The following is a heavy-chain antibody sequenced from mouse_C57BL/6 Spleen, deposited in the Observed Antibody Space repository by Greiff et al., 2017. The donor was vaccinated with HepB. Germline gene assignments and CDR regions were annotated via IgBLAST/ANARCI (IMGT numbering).Heavy chain of an antibody. CDR2: INPNNGGT. J-gene: IGHJ3*01. CDR3: ARSSDYYGSSPAWFAY. D-gene: IGHD1-1*01. V-gene: IGHV1-18*01. CDR1: GYTFTDYN. Sequence: EVQLQQSGPELVKPGASVKIPCKASGYTFTDYNMDWVKQSHGKSLEWIGDINPNNGGTIYNQKFKGKATLTVDKSSSTAYMELRSLTSEDTAVYDCARSSDYYGSSPAWFAYWGQGTLVTVSA.